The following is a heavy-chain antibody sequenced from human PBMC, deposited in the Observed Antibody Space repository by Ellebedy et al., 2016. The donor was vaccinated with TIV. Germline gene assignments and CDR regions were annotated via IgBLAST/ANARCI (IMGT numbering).Heavy chain of an antibody. CDR2: FFYGGST. D-gene: IGHD3-16*01. CDR1: GGSISSSTYY. Sequence: SETLFLTXTVSGGSISSSTYYWSWIRQPPGKGLEWIGSFFYGGSTDYNPSLKSRVTISVDTSKNQFSLRLSSVTAADTAVYYCARRIGARPPASWGQGTLVTVSS. CDR3: ARRIGARPPAS. J-gene: IGHJ5*02. V-gene: IGHV4-39*01.